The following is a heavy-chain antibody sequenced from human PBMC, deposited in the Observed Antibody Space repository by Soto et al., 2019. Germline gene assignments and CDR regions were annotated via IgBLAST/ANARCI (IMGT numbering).Heavy chain of an antibody. CDR1: GFTFSNYD. CDR2: ISYDGTNK. V-gene: IGHV3-30*18. D-gene: IGHD1-1*01. Sequence: QAQLAESGGGVVQPGRSLRLSCAASGFTFSNYDMHWVRQAPDKGLEWVAVISYDGTNKYYTDSVKGRFAISRDNSQNTVYLQMNSLRPEDTAVYYCAKGFGRFANNWYIWGQGTLVTVSS. CDR3: AKGFGRFANNWYI. J-gene: IGHJ4*02.